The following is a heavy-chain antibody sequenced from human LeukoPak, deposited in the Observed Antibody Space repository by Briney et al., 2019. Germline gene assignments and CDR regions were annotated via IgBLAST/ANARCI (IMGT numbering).Heavy chain of an antibody. Sequence: ASVKVSCKASGYTFTSYGISWVRQAPGQGLEWMGWISAYNGNTNYAQKLQGRVTMTTDTSTSTAYMELRSLRSADTAVYYCARARITIFGVVIIGPFDPWGQGTLVTVSS. J-gene: IGHJ5*02. CDR3: ARARITIFGVVIIGPFDP. CDR1: GYTFTSYG. D-gene: IGHD3-3*01. V-gene: IGHV1-18*01. CDR2: ISAYNGNT.